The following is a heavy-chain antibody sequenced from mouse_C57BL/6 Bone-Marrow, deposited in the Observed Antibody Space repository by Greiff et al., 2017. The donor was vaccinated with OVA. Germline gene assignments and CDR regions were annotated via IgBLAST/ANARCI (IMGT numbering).Heavy chain of an antibody. D-gene: IGHD2-1*01. J-gene: IGHJ3*01. Sequence: EVQLQQSGPELVKPGASVKISCKASGYTFTDYYMNWVKQSHGKSLEWIGDINPNNGGTSYNQKFKGKATLTVDKSSSTAYMELRSLTSEDSAVYYGARERHYYGNYVFAYWGQGTLVTVSA. V-gene: IGHV1-26*01. CDR3: ARERHYYGNYVFAY. CDR2: INPNNGGT. CDR1: GYTFTDYY.